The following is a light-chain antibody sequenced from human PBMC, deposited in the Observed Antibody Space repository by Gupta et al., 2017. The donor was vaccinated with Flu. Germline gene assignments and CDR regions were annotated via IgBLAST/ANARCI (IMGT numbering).Light chain of an antibody. V-gene: IGKV4-1*01. J-gene: IGKJ4*01. CDR3: QQYYSTPPLT. CDR1: QSVLYSSNNKNY. CDR2: WAS. Sequence: DMVMTQSPDSLAVSLGERATIHCKSSQSVLYSSNNKNYLAWYQQKPGQPPKLLIYWASTRESGVPDRFSGSGSGTDFTLTISSLQAEDVAVYYCQQYYSTPPLTFGGGTKVEIK.